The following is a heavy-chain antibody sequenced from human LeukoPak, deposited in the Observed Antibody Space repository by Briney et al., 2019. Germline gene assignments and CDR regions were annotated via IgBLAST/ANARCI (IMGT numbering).Heavy chain of an antibody. J-gene: IGHJ5*02. CDR1: GFSFTTYW. CDR2: IYPSDSDT. D-gene: IGHD4-23*01. CDR3: ARFGGNRFDP. V-gene: IGHV5-51*01. Sequence: HGESLKISCKGSGFSFTTYWIGWVRQMPGKGLEWMGIIYPSDSDTRYSPSFQGQVTISADKSISTAYLQWSSLKASDTAMYFCARFGGNRFDPWGQGTLVTTSS.